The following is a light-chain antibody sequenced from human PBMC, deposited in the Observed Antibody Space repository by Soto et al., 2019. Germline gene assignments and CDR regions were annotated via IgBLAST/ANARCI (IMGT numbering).Light chain of an antibody. CDR3: QKFYNWPRT. J-gene: IGKJ1*01. V-gene: IGKV3-15*01. Sequence: EIVMTQSPGTLSVSPGERATLSCRASQSVSSNLAWYQQKPGQAPRLLIYGASTRATGIPARFSGSGSETEFTLTISSLQSEDVAVYYCQKFYNWPRTFGQGTKVEIK. CDR1: QSVSSN. CDR2: GAS.